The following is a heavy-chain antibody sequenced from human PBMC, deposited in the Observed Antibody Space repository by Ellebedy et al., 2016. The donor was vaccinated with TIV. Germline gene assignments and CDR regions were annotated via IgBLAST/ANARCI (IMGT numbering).Heavy chain of an antibody. Sequence: SETLSLTXAVSGESVISSHWWTWVRQSPGKGLEWIGDIFHSGRANYNPSLESRISMSVDVSKNQFSLTLTSVTAADTAVYYCARDAVTTVVTAPLEHWGRGTLVTVSS. CDR3: ARDAVTTVVTAPLEH. D-gene: IGHD4-23*01. CDR2: IFHSGRA. V-gene: IGHV4-4*02. CDR1: GESVISSHW. J-gene: IGHJ4*02.